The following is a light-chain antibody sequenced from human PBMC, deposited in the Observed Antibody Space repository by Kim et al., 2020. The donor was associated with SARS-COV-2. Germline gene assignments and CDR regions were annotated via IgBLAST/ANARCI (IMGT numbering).Light chain of an antibody. CDR1: QSFSIIY. CDR3: QLYTSSIT. V-gene: IGKV3-20*01. CDR2: GAS. Sequence: LSPGKSATLSSGAGQSFSIIYLAWYQQKPGLAPSLLIYGASSRATCIPDRFSVSGSWTYFTLSISKLEPEYFSVYYSQLYTSSITFFQGTRLESK. J-gene: IGKJ5*01.